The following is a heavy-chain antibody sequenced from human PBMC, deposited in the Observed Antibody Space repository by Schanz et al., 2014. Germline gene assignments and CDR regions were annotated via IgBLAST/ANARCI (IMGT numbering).Heavy chain of an antibody. J-gene: IGHJ4*02. CDR3: VSQTGSPNY. CDR2: INWSDGGST. Sequence: EVQLVESGGGVVRPGGSLRLSCAASGFTFENYALTWVRQVPGKGLEWVSRINWSDGGSTGYADSVEGRFTISRDNAKRSLFLQMNSLRVEDTAVYFCVSQTGSPNYWGQGTLVTVSS. D-gene: IGHD6-13*01. CDR1: GFTFENYA. V-gene: IGHV3-20*04.